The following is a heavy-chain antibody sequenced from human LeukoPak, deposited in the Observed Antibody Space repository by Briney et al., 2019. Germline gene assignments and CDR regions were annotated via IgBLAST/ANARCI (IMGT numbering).Heavy chain of an antibody. CDR3: AKGSYYDSSGYPNFDY. Sequence: GGSLRLSCAASGFTFSSYGMHWVRQAPGKGLEWVAFIRYDGSNKYYADSVKGRFTISRDNSKNTLYLQMNSLRAEDTAVYYCAKGSYYDSSGYPNFDYWGQGTLVTVSS. CDR2: IRYDGSNK. D-gene: IGHD3-22*01. CDR1: GFTFSSYG. J-gene: IGHJ4*02. V-gene: IGHV3-30*02.